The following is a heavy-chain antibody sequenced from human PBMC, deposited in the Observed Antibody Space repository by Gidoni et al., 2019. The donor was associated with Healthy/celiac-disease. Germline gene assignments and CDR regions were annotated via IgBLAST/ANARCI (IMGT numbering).Heavy chain of an antibody. J-gene: IGHJ4*02. CDR1: GGSIRSGGYY. V-gene: IGHV4-31*03. CDR2: IYYSGST. Sequence: QVQLQESGPGLVKPSQTLSLTCTVSGGSIRSGGYYWSWIRPHPGKGLEWIGYIYYSGSTYYNPSLKSRVTISVDTSKNQFSLKLSSVTAADTAVYYCARGAGKDFWSGYYVLDYWGQGTLVTVSS. D-gene: IGHD3-3*01. CDR3: ARGAGKDFWSGYYVLDY.